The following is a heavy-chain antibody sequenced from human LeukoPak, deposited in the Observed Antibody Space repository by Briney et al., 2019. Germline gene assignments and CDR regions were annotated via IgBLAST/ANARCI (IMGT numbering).Heavy chain of an antibody. Sequence: GASVKVSCKASGHTFTGYYMHWVRQAPGHGLEWMGWINPNSGGTNYAQKFQGRVTMTRDTSTSTVYMELSSLRSEDTAVYYCARDPDSSGWYYFDYWGQGTLVTVSS. J-gene: IGHJ4*02. CDR1: GHTFTGYY. V-gene: IGHV1-2*02. D-gene: IGHD6-19*01. CDR3: ARDPDSSGWYYFDY. CDR2: INPNSGGT.